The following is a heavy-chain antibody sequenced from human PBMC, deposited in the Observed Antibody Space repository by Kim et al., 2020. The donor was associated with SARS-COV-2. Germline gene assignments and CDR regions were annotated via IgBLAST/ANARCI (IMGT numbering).Heavy chain of an antibody. CDR1: GFSFGSYA. Sequence: GGSLRLSCAASGFSFGSYAMGWVRQAPGKGLEWVSTISGSGVRTNYAHPVEGRFTISRDTSKNRLYLQMNSLRAEDTAVYYCAKVLGSIQLWPYFDYWGQGTRVT. J-gene: IGHJ4*02. D-gene: IGHD5-18*01. CDR3: AKVLGSIQLWPYFDY. V-gene: IGHV3-23*01. CDR2: ISGSGVRT.